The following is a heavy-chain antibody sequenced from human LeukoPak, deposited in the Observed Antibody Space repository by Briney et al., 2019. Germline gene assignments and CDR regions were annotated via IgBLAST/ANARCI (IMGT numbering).Heavy chain of an antibody. V-gene: IGHV4-39*01. D-gene: IGHD6-13*01. CDR2: IYYSGST. CDR1: GDAISSYY. Sequence: SETLSLTCTVSGDAISSYYWSWIRQPPGKGLEWIGSIYYSGSTYYNPSLKSRVTISVDTSKNQFSLKLSSVTAADTAVYYCARAIAAAGQYYFDFWGQGTLVTVSS. CDR3: ARAIAAAGQYYFDF. J-gene: IGHJ4*02.